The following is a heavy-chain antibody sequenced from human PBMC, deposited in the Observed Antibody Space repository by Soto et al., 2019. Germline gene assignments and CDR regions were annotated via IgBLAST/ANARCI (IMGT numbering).Heavy chain of an antibody. CDR3: ATDPNIAAAGTFAYFYYGMDV. V-gene: IGHV1-69*01. D-gene: IGHD6-13*01. CDR1: GGTFSSYA. CDR2: IIPIFGTA. J-gene: IGHJ6*02. Sequence: QVQLVQSGAEVKKPGSSVKVSCKASGGTFSSYAISWVRQAPGQGLEWMGGIIPIFGTANNAQKFRGRVTLAAEGSTSTAYMELSSLRSEDTAVYYCATDPNIAAAGTFAYFYYGMDVWGQGTTVTVSS.